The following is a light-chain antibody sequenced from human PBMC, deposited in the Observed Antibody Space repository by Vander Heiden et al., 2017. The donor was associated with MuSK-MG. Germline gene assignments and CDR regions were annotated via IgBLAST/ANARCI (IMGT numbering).Light chain of an antibody. CDR1: ESISRW. CDR3: QQYNSYWT. CDR2: DVS. Sequence: IQITQSPSTLSASVGGRVTITRQASESISRWLDWYQQKPGKAPKLLIQDVSSSESGGPSRFSGSGSVTEFTLTSSSLQPDDFAIYYAQQYNSYWTFGQGTKVEIK. V-gene: IGKV1-5*01. J-gene: IGKJ1*01.